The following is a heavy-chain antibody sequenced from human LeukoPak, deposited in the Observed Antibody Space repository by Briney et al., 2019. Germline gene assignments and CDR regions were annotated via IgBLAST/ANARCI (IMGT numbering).Heavy chain of an antibody. D-gene: IGHD3-10*01. CDR1: GFTFSRYA. Sequence: AGRSLRLSCEASGFTFSRYAMHWVRQAPGKGLEWVALILSDGTDEYYGDSVKGRFTISRDNSKNTLYLQMNSLRAEDTAIYHCAKTFVPYSYASDGLDVWGQGTTVTVSS. V-gene: IGHV3-30*18. CDR3: AKTFVPYSYASDGLDV. J-gene: IGHJ6*02. CDR2: ILSDGTDE.